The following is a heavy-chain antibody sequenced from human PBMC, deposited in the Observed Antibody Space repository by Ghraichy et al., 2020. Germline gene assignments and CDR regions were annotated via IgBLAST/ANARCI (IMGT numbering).Heavy chain of an antibody. CDR1: GDSVSSNSAA. Sequence: SQTLSLTCAISGDSVSSNSAAWNWIRQSPSRGLEWLGRTYYRSQWYNEYAVSVKSRITINPDTSKNQFSLHLNSVTPEDTAVYYCARGSSWHGWHFDLWGRGTLLTVSS. CDR3: ARGSSWHGWHFDL. J-gene: IGHJ2*01. V-gene: IGHV6-1*01. D-gene: IGHD6-19*01. CDR2: TYYRSQWYN.